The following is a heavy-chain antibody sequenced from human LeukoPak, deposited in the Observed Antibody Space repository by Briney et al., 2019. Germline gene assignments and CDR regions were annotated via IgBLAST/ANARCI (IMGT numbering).Heavy chain of an antibody. CDR2: TYYRSKWYN. Sequence: SQTLSLTCAISGDSVSSNSAAWNRIRQSPSRGLEWLGRTYYRSKWYNDYAVSVKSRITINPDTSKNQFSLKLSSVTAADTAVYYCARDTIIEDSSSGFDYWGQGTLVTVSS. D-gene: IGHD6-6*01. V-gene: IGHV6-1*01. CDR1: GDSVSSNSAA. J-gene: IGHJ4*02. CDR3: ARDTIIEDSSSGFDY.